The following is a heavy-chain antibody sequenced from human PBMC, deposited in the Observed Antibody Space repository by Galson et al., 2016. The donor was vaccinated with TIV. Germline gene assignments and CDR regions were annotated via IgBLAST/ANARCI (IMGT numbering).Heavy chain of an antibody. J-gene: IGHJ4*01. CDR1: GFTFSTYA. Sequence: SLRFSCAASGFTFSTYAMHWVRQAPGKGLEWVAVISYDGSHTYYADSVQGRFTISRDNSKNTVYLQMNSLRPEDTAFYYCATDSGYSVDWYPGRWGQGTLVTVSS. CDR3: ATDSGYSVDWYPGR. CDR2: ISYDGSHT. D-gene: IGHD6-19*01. V-gene: IGHV3-30*04.